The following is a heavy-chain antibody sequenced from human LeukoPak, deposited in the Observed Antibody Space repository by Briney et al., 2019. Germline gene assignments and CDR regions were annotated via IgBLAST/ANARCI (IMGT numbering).Heavy chain of an antibody. D-gene: IGHD6-13*01. Sequence: PSETLSLTCAVYGGSFSGYYWSWIRQPPGKGLEWIGEINHSGSTNYNPSLKSRVTISVDTSKNQFSLKLSSVTAADTAVYYCARSSSSFLNWFDPWGQGTLVTVSS. CDR3: ARSSSSFLNWFDP. J-gene: IGHJ5*02. V-gene: IGHV4-34*01. CDR2: INHSGST. CDR1: GGSFSGYY.